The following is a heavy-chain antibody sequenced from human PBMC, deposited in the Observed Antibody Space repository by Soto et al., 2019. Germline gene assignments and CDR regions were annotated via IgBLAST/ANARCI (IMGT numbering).Heavy chain of an antibody. CDR1: GFIFSSYA. Sequence: GGSLRLSCAASGFIFSSYAMSWVRQAPGKGLVWVSRIDRYGSNTGYADSVRGRFTISRDNAKNTLYLQMNSLRAEDTGVYYCAGRYSSNWSNWGQGALVTVSS. CDR2: IDRYGSNT. D-gene: IGHD6-13*01. CDR3: AGRYSSNWSN. V-gene: IGHV3-74*01. J-gene: IGHJ4*02.